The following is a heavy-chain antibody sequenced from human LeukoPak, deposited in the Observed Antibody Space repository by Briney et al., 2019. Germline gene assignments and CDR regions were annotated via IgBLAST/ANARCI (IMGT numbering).Heavy chain of an antibody. CDR3: ARSHDHLWGNYPDY. CDR1: GGSIDSTNW. Sequence: SETLSLTCDVSGGSIDSTNWWNWVRQPPGKGLEWIGEIHHDGRINYNPSLKSRVTLSVDKFKNQFSLRLNSVTAADTAMYYCARSHDHLWGNYPDYWGQGTLVTVSS. CDR2: IHHDGRI. V-gene: IGHV4/OR15-8*01. D-gene: IGHD3-16*02. J-gene: IGHJ4*02.